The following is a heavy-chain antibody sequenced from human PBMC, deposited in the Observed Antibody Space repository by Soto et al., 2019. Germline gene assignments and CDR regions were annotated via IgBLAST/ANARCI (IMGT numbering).Heavy chain of an antibody. CDR2: IKSKTDGGTT. Sequence: GGSLRLSCAASGFTFSNAWMSWVRQAPGKGLEWVGRIKSKTDGGTTDYAAPVKGRFTISRDDSKNTLYLQMSSLKTEDTAVYYCTTGLWFGELFPYGMDVWGQGTTVTVSS. CDR1: GFTFSNAW. J-gene: IGHJ6*02. D-gene: IGHD3-10*01. CDR3: TTGLWFGELFPYGMDV. V-gene: IGHV3-15*01.